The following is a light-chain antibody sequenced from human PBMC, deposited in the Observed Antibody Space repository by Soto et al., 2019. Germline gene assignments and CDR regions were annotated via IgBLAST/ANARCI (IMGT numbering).Light chain of an antibody. Sequence: DFVMTQSPLSLPVTPGEPASISCRSSQSLLHSNGYTNLNWYLQKPGQSPHLLIYMGSTRASGVPDRFSGSGSGTDFTLKISRVDAEDVGVYYCMQNLRTPFTFGQGTRLEIK. CDR1: QSLLHSNGYTN. CDR2: MGS. V-gene: IGKV2-28*01. CDR3: MQNLRTPFT. J-gene: IGKJ5*01.